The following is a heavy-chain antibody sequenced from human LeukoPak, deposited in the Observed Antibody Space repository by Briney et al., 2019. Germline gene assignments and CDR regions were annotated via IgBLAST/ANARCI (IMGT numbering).Heavy chain of an antibody. D-gene: IGHD3-10*01. Sequence: PSETLSLTCTVSGGSISSSSYYRGWIRQPPGKGLEWIGSIYYTGNTYYNPSLKSRVTISVDTSKNQFSLKKNSVTAADTAVYCARHQGIGWYFGLWGRGTLVTVSS. CDR2: IYYTGNT. CDR1: GGSISSSSYY. V-gene: IGHV4-39*01. J-gene: IGHJ2*01. CDR3: ARHQGIGWYFGL.